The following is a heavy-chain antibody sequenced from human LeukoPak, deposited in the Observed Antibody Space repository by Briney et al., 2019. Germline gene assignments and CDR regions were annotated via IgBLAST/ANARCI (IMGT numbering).Heavy chain of an antibody. CDR1: GFTFSRHV. CDR3: ARKGIDGSGYDLDY. V-gene: IGHV3-23*01. D-gene: IGHD5-12*01. CDR2: ITEGGGNI. J-gene: IGHJ4*02. Sequence: GGSLRLSCAASGFTFSRHVMSWVRQAPGKGLEYVSSITEGGGNIYYADSVKGRFTISRDDSKNTLYLQVNSLRAEDTAVYYCARKGIDGSGYDLDYWGQGTLVTVSS.